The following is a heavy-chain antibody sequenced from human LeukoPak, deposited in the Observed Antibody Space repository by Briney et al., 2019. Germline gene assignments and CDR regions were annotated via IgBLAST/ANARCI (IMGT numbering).Heavy chain of an antibody. Sequence: GGSLRLSCVASGFTFSGYAMTWVRQAPGKGLEWVSSISGSGAGTYYADSVKGRFTVSRDNAENSLYLHMNSLRAEDTAVYYCTRDPRLCDYWGQGTLVTVSS. CDR3: TRDPRLCDY. V-gene: IGHV3-23*01. CDR1: GFTFSGYA. J-gene: IGHJ4*02. CDR2: ISGSGAGT.